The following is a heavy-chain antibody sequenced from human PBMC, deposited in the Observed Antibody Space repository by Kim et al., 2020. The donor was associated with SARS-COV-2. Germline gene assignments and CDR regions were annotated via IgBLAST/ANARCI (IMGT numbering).Heavy chain of an antibody. D-gene: IGHD6-13*01. Sequence: NYNPTLKSRVTISVDTSKNQFSLKLSSVTAADTAVYYCARHTSSREEVGYWGQGTLVTVSS. V-gene: IGHV4-59*08. CDR3: ARHTSSREEVGY. J-gene: IGHJ4*02.